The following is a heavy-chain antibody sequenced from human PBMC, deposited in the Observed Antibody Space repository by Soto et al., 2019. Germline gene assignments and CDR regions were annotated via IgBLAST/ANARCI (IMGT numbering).Heavy chain of an antibody. Sequence: LGESLKISCKGSGYSFTSYWIGWVRQMPGKGLEWMGIIYPGDSDTRYSPSFQGQVTISADKSISTAYLQWSSLKASDTTMYYCARSVAAAGGYYYYYMDVWGKGTTVTVSS. CDR2: IYPGDSDT. CDR1: GYSFTSYW. V-gene: IGHV5-51*01. D-gene: IGHD6-13*01. CDR3: ARSVAAAGGYYYYYMDV. J-gene: IGHJ6*03.